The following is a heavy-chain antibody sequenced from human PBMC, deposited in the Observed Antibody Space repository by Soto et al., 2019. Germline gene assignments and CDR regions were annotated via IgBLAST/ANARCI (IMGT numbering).Heavy chain of an antibody. D-gene: IGHD1-1*01. CDR3: ARGGKERFGGPGMDA. CDR1: GDRFSTYA. V-gene: IGHV1-69*01. CDR2: IMTFFGAA. Sequence: QVQLVQSGAEVRKPGSSVRVSCKASGDRFSTYAFNWVRQAPGQGLAWLGGIMTFFGAAMYGQKFQGRVTITADDLTTTVYMELSGLRYEATAAYYCARGGKERFGGPGMDAWGQGTTVTVSS. J-gene: IGHJ6*02.